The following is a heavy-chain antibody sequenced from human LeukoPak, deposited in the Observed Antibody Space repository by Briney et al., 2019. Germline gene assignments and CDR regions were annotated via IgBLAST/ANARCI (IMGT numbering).Heavy chain of an antibody. Sequence: GGSLRLSCAASGFTFSSYAMSWVRQAPGKGLEWVSAISGSGGSTYYADSVKGRFTISRDNSKNTLYLQMNSLRAEDTAVYYYAKLSTYYYDSSGYCFDYWGQGTLVTVSS. CDR2: ISGSGGST. CDR1: GFTFSSYA. D-gene: IGHD3-22*01. CDR3: AKLSTYYYDSSGYCFDY. J-gene: IGHJ4*02. V-gene: IGHV3-23*01.